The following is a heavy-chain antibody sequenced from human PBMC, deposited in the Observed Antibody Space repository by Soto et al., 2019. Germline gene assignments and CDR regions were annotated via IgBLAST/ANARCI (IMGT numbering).Heavy chain of an antibody. D-gene: IGHD3-10*01. V-gene: IGHV3-23*01. Sequence: GRSLRLSCAASGFTFSSYAMSWVRQAPGKGLEWVSAISGSGGSTYYADSVKGRFTISRDNSKNTLYLQMNSLRAEDTAVYYCCSPGVRGSSEKYYYYYGMDVWGQGTTVTVSS. CDR2: ISGSGGST. J-gene: IGHJ6*02. CDR3: CSPGVRGSSEKYYYYYGMDV. CDR1: GFTFSSYA.